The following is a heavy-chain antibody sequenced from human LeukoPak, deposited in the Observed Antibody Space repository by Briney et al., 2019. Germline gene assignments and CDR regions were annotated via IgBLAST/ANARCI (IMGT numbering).Heavy chain of an antibody. V-gene: IGHV3-11*01. CDR1: GFTFSDYY. CDR3: ARSFMHYDFWSGTEAQYYFDY. D-gene: IGHD3-3*01. CDR2: ISSSGSII. Sequence: PGGSLRLSCAASGFTFSDYYMSWLRQAPGKGLEWVSYISSSGSIIYYTDSVKGRFTISRDNVKNSLYLQMNSLRAEDTAVYYCARSFMHYDFWSGTEAQYYFDYWGQGTLVTVSS. J-gene: IGHJ4*02.